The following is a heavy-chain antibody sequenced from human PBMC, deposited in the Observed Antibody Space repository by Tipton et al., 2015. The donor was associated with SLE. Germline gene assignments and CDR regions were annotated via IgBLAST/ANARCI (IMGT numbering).Heavy chain of an antibody. D-gene: IGHD3-10*01. CDR2: INHSGGT. CDR1: GFTVSSNY. CDR3: ARDHLPGGYYYYMDV. Sequence: LRLSCAASGFTVSSNYMSWVRQAPGKGLEWIGEINHSGGTNLNPSLESRVSVSKDTSKNQFSLKLSSVTAADTAVYYCARDHLPGGYYYYMDVWGKGTTVTVSS. J-gene: IGHJ6*03. V-gene: IGHV4-34*01.